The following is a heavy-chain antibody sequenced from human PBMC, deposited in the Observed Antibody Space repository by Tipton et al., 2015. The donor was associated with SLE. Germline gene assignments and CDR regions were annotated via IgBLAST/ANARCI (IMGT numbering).Heavy chain of an antibody. Sequence: TLSLTCTVSGGSISSHYWSWIRQPPGKGLEWIGYIYFSGGTNSNPSLRSRVTISVDTSKNQFSLKLSSVTAADTAVYYCARDGVAALYWGQGTLVTVSS. CDR3: ARDGVAALY. D-gene: IGHD6-13*01. CDR2: IYFSGGT. CDR1: GGSISSHY. V-gene: IGHV4-59*11. J-gene: IGHJ4*02.